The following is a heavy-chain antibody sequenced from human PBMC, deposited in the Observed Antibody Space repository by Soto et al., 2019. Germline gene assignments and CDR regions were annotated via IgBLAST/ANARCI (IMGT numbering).Heavy chain of an antibody. Sequence: SETLSLTCDVYCGSFSGHSWTWIRQSPGKGLEWIGDINHSGRVNYSPSLTSRVTISLDTSKNQFSLTLSAVTAADTAMYYCSTRAHDTNGYYRFDPWGQGTMVTVSS. D-gene: IGHD3-22*01. J-gene: IGHJ5*01. CDR2: INHSGRV. CDR1: CGSFSGHS. V-gene: IGHV4-34*01. CDR3: STRAHDTNGYYRFDP.